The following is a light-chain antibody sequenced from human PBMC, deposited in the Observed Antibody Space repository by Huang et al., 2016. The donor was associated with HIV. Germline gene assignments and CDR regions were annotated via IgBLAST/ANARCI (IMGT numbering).Light chain of an antibody. CDR3: QQYYNTPFT. J-gene: IGKJ3*01. CDR2: WAS. V-gene: IGKV4-1*01. CDR1: QSVLYSSNNKNY. Sequence: DIVMTQSPDSLAVSLGERATINCKSSQSVLYSSNNKNYLTGYQQKPGQPPKVIIYWASTRESGVPDRFSGSGSGTDFTLTISSLQAEDVAVYYCQQYYNTPFTFGPGTKVDIK.